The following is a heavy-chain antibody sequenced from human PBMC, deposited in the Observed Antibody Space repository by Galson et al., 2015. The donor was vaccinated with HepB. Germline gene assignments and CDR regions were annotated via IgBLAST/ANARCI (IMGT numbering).Heavy chain of an antibody. CDR3: ARVFVGGLDIAYFDY. V-gene: IGHV1-46*01. Sequence: SVKVSCKASGYTFTSYYMHWVRQAPGQGLEWMGIINPSGGSTNYAQKFQGRVTMTRDTSTSTVYMELSSLRSEDTAVYYCARVFVGGLDIAYFDYWGQGTLVTVSS. CDR2: INPSGGST. CDR1: GYTFTSYY. D-gene: IGHD3-10*01. J-gene: IGHJ4*02.